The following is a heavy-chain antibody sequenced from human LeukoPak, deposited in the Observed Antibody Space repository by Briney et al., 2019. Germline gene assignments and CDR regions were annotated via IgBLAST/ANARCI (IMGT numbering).Heavy chain of an antibody. V-gene: IGHV3-53*01. D-gene: IGHD3-22*01. Sequence: PGGSLRLSCAASGFTVSSNYMSWVRQAPGKGQEWVSVIYSGGSTYYADSVKGRFTISRDNSKNTLYLQMNSLRAEDTAVYYCARDHYYDSSGYYRFDYWGQGTLVTVSS. CDR2: IYSGGST. CDR1: GFTVSSNY. J-gene: IGHJ4*02. CDR3: ARDHYYDSSGYYRFDY.